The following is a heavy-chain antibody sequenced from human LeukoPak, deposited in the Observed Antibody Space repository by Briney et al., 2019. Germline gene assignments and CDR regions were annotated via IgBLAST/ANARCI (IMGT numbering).Heavy chain of an antibody. V-gene: IGHV3-64*01. J-gene: IGHJ4*02. CDR1: GFTFSTFE. CDR3: AREDDYTSGWTSFGH. Sequence: PGGSLRLSCAASGFTFSTFEMYWVRQAPGKGLEYVSAISSDGVSTYYANSVKGRFTISRDNSKNTLYLQMGSLRPEDMAVYYCAREDDYTSGWTSFGHWGQGTLVTVSS. D-gene: IGHD6-19*01. CDR2: ISSDGVST.